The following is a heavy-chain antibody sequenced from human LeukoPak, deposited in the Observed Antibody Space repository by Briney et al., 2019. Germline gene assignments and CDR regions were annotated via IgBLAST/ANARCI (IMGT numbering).Heavy chain of an antibody. Sequence: GGSLRLSCAASGFTFSSYSMNWVRQAPGKGLEWVSVIYSGGSTYYADSVKGRFTISRDNSKNTLYLQMNSLRAEDTAVYYCARGREWELLFDYWGQGTLVTVSS. CDR3: ARGREWELLFDY. CDR1: GFTFSSYS. CDR2: IYSGGST. D-gene: IGHD1-26*01. V-gene: IGHV3-66*01. J-gene: IGHJ4*02.